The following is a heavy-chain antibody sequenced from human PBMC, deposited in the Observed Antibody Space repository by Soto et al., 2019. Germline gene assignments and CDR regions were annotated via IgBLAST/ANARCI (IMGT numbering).Heavy chain of an antibody. CDR2: ISAHNRNT. Sequence: QVHLVQSGAEVKKPGASVKVSCQGSGYAFTTYGITWVRQAPGQGLEWMGWISAHNRNTNYAQKLQGRVTVTRDTSTSAAYMELRSLISDDTAVYYCARGRDGDYWGQGALVTVSP. J-gene: IGHJ4*02. CDR1: GYAFTTYG. D-gene: IGHD6-6*01. V-gene: IGHV1-18*01. CDR3: ARGRDGDY.